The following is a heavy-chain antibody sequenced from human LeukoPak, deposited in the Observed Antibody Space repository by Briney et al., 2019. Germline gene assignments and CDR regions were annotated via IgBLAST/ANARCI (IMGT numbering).Heavy chain of an antibody. D-gene: IGHD3-22*01. CDR1: GYSFTSYW. V-gene: IGHV5-51*01. CDR2: IYPGDSDT. CDR3: ARTRIGDYYDSSGHGDY. J-gene: IGHJ4*02. Sequence: GESLKISCKGSGYSFTSYWIGWVLQMPGKGLEWMVIIYPGDSDTRYSPPFQGQVTISADKSISTAYLQWSSLKASDTAMYYCARTRIGDYYDSSGHGDYWGQGTLVTVSS.